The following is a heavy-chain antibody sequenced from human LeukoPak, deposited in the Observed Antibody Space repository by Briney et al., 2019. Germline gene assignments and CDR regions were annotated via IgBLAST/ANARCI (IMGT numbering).Heavy chain of an antibody. CDR3: AKDPNSSGVDY. D-gene: IGHD6-19*01. CDR1: GFTFSSYA. CDR2: ISGSGGST. Sequence: GGSLRLSCAASGFTFSSYAMSWVRQAPGKGLEWVSAISGSGGSTYYADSVKGRFIISRDNSKNTLYLQMKSLRAEDTAVYYCAKDPNSSGVDYWGQGTLVTVSS. J-gene: IGHJ4*02. V-gene: IGHV3-23*01.